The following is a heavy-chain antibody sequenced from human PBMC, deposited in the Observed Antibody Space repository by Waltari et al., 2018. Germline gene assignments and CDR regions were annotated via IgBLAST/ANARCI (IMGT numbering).Heavy chain of an antibody. J-gene: IGHJ4*02. CDR1: GYTFTSFA. CDR3: ARSYYYDSSGSTATTFDY. Sequence: QVQLVQSGTEVKKPGASVKLSCKASGYTFTSFAMHWVRQAPGQRVEWMGWINAGSVNTKYSQKFQGRVTITWDTSASTVYMELTSLRSEDTAVYYCARSYYYDSSGSTATTFDYWGQGTLVTVSS. D-gene: IGHD3-22*01. V-gene: IGHV1-3*01. CDR2: INAGSVNT.